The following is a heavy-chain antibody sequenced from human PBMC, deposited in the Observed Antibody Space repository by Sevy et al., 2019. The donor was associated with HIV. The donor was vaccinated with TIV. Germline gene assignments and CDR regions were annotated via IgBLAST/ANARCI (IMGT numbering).Heavy chain of an antibody. CDR1: GGSISSGTYY. D-gene: IGHD2-15*01. J-gene: IGHJ4*02. CDR2: IYSSGST. Sequence: SETLSLACTVSGGSISSGTYYWTWIRQPAGKGLEWIGRIYSSGSTNYNPSLKSRVTILVDTSKNQFSLKLSSVTAADTAVYYCASEYCSGGSCSFDYWGQGTLVTVSS. V-gene: IGHV4-61*02. CDR3: ASEYCSGGSCSFDY.